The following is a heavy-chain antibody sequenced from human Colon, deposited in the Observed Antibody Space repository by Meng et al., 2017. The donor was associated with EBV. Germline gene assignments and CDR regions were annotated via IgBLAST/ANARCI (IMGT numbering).Heavy chain of an antibody. J-gene: IGHJ4*02. V-gene: IGHV4-34*01. CDR3: ARSRWLLLQL. CDR2: NDDSGNI. D-gene: IGHD3-22*01. CDR1: GGSFRGFY. Sequence: LRPRAVGPLQAPDTLSLSCSGYGGSFRGFYWTWIRQYPGKGLEWIEENDDSGNITYNPSLKSRVTISGDTSQNQFSLNVSSVTAADTAVYYCARSRWLLLQLWGQGTLVTVSS.